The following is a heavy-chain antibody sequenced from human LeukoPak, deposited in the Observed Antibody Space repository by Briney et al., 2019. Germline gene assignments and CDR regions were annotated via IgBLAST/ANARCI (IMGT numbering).Heavy chain of an antibody. CDR1: GDSIKSSSYY. V-gene: IGHV4-39*07. D-gene: IGHD3-22*01. J-gene: IGHJ3*02. CDR3: ARGSMIVVEHAFDI. CDR2: IYYSGST. Sequence: SETLSLTCTVSGDSIKSSSYYWAWVRQPPGKGLEWIGSIYYSGSTYYNPSLKSRVTISVDTSKNQFSLKLSSVTAADTAVYYCARGSMIVVEHAFDIWGQGTMVTVSS.